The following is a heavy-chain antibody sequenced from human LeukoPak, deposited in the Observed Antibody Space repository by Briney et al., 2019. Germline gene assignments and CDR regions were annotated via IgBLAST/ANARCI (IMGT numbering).Heavy chain of an antibody. V-gene: IGHV1-2*02. CDR1: GSRFTVNN. CDR2: INPNNGGT. D-gene: IGHD3-10*01. CDR3: AREGPLLGPYYYGSGNPAAPCDY. J-gene: IGHJ4*02. Sequence: SVNLSLNGSGSRFTVNNKHWVRVRHAQGIGLMWWINPNNGGTNYAQKCQSKVTITRERSISTAHMELSKLRSDDTAVHYGAREGPLLGPYYYGSGNPAAPCDYWGQGTLVTVSS.